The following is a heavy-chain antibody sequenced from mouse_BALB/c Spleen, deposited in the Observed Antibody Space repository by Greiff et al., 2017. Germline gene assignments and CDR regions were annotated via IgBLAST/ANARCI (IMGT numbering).Heavy chain of an antibody. CDR1: GYSITSDYA. J-gene: IGHJ2*01. D-gene: IGHD1-1*01. CDR2: ISYSGST. V-gene: IGHV3-2*02. CDR3: ARIWITFDY. Sequence: ESGPGLVKPSQSLSLTCTVTGYSITSDYAWNWIRQFPGNKLEWMGYISYSGSTSYNPSLKSRISITRDTSKNQFFLQLNSVTTEDTATYYCARIWITFDYWGQGTTLTVSS.